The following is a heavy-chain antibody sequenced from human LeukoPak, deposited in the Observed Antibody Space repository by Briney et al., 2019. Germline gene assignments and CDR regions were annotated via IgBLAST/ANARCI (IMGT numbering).Heavy chain of an antibody. CDR1: GFTFSSYE. J-gene: IGHJ2*01. CDR2: ISSSGSTI. CDR3: AREELGISKPGLL. D-gene: IGHD7-27*01. Sequence: GGSLRLSCAASGFTFSSYEMNWVRQAPGKGLEWVSYISSSGSTIYYADSVKGRFTISRDNAKDSLYLQMNSLRAEDTAVYYCAREELGISKPGLLWGRGTLVTVSS. V-gene: IGHV3-48*03.